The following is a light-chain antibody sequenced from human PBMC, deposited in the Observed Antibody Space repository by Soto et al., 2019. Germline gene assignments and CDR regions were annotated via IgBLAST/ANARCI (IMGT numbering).Light chain of an antibody. J-gene: IGLJ2*01. Sequence: SYELTQPPSVSVSPGQTASIPCAGAKLGDKYACWFQQKPDQSPVLVIYQDTKRPSGIPERFSGSNSGNTATLTIRGTQAMDEADYYCQAWDTSTVVFGGGTKLTV. CDR2: QDT. CDR1: KLGDKY. V-gene: IGLV3-1*01. CDR3: QAWDTSTVV.